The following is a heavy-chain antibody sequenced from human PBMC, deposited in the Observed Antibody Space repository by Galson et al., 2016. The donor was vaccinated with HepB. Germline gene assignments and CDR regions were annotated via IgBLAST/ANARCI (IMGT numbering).Heavy chain of an antibody. CDR2: ISAYNGNT. CDR1: DYTFTNYG. V-gene: IGHV1-18*04. Sequence: QSGAEVKKPGESLKISCKASDYTFTNYGINWVRQAPGQGLEWMGWISAYNGNTKYAQKFQGRVTMTTDTSTSTAYMELRSLRTDDTAVYYCARGVWPYCSGTSCYEEDYWGQGTLVIVSS. J-gene: IGHJ4*02. D-gene: IGHD2-2*01. CDR3: ARGVWPYCSGTSCYEEDY.